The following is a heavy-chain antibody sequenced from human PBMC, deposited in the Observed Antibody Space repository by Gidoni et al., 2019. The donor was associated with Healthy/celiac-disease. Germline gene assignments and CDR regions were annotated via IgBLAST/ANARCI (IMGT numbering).Heavy chain of an antibody. D-gene: IGHD7-27*01. CDR3: ARVNSGDAFDI. Sequence: EVQLVASGGGLIQPGGFLSLSCAASGFTVSSYYMNWVRQAPGRGLGWGSLIYSGGSTSYADSVKGRFTISRDNSKSTLYRQMNSLRAEDTAVYYCARVNSGDAFDIWGQGTMVTVSS. CDR1: GFTVSSYY. V-gene: IGHV3-53*01. J-gene: IGHJ3*02. CDR2: IYSGGST.